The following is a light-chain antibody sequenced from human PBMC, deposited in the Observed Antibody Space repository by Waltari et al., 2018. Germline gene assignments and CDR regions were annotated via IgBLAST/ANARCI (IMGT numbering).Light chain of an antibody. Sequence: DIQMTQSPSTLSASVGDRVTITCRASQSIGTSFAWYQHKPGKAPKLLIHRASNLENGVPSRFSGSGSGTEFTLTISSLQPDDFATYYCQKYDDYPITFGPGSRLEIK. CDR1: QSIGTS. V-gene: IGKV1-5*03. J-gene: IGKJ5*01. CDR3: QKYDDYPIT. CDR2: RAS.